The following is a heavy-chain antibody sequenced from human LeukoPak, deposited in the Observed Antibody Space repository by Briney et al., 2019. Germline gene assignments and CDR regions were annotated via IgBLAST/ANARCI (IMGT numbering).Heavy chain of an antibody. CDR3: TRIYSSSWYGPYYFDY. Sequence: GGSLRLSCTASGFTFGDYAMSWFRQAPGKGLEGVGFIRSKAYGGTTEYAASVKGRFTISRDDSKSIAYLQMNSLKTEDTAVYYCTRIYSSSWYGPYYFDYWGQGTLVTVSS. CDR1: GFTFGDYA. CDR2: IRSKAYGGTT. J-gene: IGHJ4*02. D-gene: IGHD6-13*01. V-gene: IGHV3-49*03.